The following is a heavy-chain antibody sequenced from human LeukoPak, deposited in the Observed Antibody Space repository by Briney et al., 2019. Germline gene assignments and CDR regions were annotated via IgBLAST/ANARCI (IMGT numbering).Heavy chain of an antibody. CDR3: ARDSQYYDFWSGYYLY. J-gene: IGHJ4*02. CDR2: INPNSGST. CDR1: GYTFTGYY. D-gene: IGHD3-3*01. Sequence: ASVKVSCKASGYTFTGYYMHWVRQAPGQGLEWMGWINPNSGSTNYAQKFQGRVTMTRDTSISTAYMELSRLRSDDTAVYYCARDSQYYDFWSGYYLYWGQGTLVTVSS. V-gene: IGHV1-2*02.